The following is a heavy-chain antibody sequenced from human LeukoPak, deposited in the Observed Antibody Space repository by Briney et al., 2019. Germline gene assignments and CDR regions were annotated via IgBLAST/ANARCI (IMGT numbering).Heavy chain of an antibody. J-gene: IGHJ6*02. CDR3: AREPYDISGYGMDV. CDR1: QFTFNIYP. Sequence: GGSLRLSCAASQFTFNIYPMHWVRQAPGKGLEWVATIAYDGTNIFYADSVRGRFTISRDNSKSALFLEMNSLRGEDTAVYYCAREPYDISGYGMDVWGQGTMVTVSS. D-gene: IGHD3-22*01. CDR2: IAYDGTNI. V-gene: IGHV3-30-3*01.